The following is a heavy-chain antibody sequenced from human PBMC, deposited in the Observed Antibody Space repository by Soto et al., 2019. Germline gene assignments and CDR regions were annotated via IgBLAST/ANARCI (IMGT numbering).Heavy chain of an antibody. CDR2: ISGYNGHT. V-gene: IGHV1-18*01. Sequence: QVQLLQSGSEVKEPGASVTVSCKTSGYTFSNYGISWVRQAPGQGLEWVGSISGYNGHTTYAQKLLGRVTMTTDTXXXXXXXXXXXXXXXXXXXXXXXXXXXXLDFXGXXTLVTVSS. J-gene: IGHJ4*02. CDR1: GYTFSNYG. CDR3: XXXXXXLDF.